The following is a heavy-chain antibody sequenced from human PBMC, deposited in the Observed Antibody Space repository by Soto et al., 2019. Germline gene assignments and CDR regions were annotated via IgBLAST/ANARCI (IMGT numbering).Heavy chain of an antibody. CDR2: IHHSGTT. D-gene: IGHD2-2*01. J-gene: IGHJ5*02. CDR3: ARVRQYCSGTSCYLDP. Sequence: QVQLQESGPGLVKPSETLSLTCAVSGGSISSSNWWHWVRQHQGKGLEWIGEIHHSGTTNYNPSLKSRVAISVDKSKNQFSLKLNSVTAADTAVYYCARVRQYCSGTSCYLDPWGQGTLVTVSS. V-gene: IGHV4-4*02. CDR1: GGSISSSNW.